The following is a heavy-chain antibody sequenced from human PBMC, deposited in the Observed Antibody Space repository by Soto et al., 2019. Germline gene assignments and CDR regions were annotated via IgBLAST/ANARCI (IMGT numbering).Heavy chain of an antibody. CDR1: GFTFSSYA. Sequence: GGSLRISCAASGFTFSSYAMHWVRQAPGKGLEWVAVISYDGSNKYYADSVKGRFTISRDNSKNKLYLQMNSLRAEDTAVYYCARGSWELPSTFDYWGQGTPVTVYS. J-gene: IGHJ4*02. CDR2: ISYDGSNK. CDR3: ARGSWELPSTFDY. V-gene: IGHV3-30-3*01. D-gene: IGHD1-26*01.